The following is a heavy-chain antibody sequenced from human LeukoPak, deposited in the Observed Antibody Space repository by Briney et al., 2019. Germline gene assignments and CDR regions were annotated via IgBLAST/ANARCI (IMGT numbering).Heavy chain of an antibody. V-gene: IGHV4-59*11. Sequence: PSETLSLTCTVSGGSISSHYWSWIRQPPGKGLEWIGYIYYGGSTNYNPSLKSRVTISVDTSKNQFSLKLSSVTAADTAVYYCARSMVEWESNNWFDPWGQGTLVTVPS. J-gene: IGHJ5*02. D-gene: IGHD1-26*01. CDR1: GGSISSHY. CDR2: IYYGGST. CDR3: ARSMVEWESNNWFDP.